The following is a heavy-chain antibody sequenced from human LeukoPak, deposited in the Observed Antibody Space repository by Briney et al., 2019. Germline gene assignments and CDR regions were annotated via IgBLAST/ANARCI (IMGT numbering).Heavy chain of an antibody. CDR2: ISSRGSPI. V-gene: IGHV3-48*03. J-gene: IGHJ4*02. CDR1: GFSFSVYE. D-gene: IGHD3-10*01. Sequence: PGGSLRLSCEASGFSFSVYEMNWVRQAPGKGLEWVSYISSRGSPIYYADSVRGRFTISRDNTKNSLFLQMNSLRVEDTAVYYCLKVSSSSGRPSWSQGTLVTVSS. CDR3: LKVSSSSGRPS.